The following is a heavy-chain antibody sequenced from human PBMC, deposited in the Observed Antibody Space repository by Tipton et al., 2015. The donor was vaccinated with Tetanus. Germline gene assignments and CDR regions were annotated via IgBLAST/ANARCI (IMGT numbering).Heavy chain of an antibody. Sequence: QLVQSGAEVKKPGESLKISCQGSGYNFNLYWIAWVRQMPGKGLEWMGIIYPGDSDTTYSPSFQGQVTIPADRSISTAYLQWSSLKASDTAVFFCARRLGPYTGDQIWHFDLWGRGTLVTVSS. CDR3: ARRLGPYTGDQIWHFDL. CDR1: GYNFNLYW. D-gene: IGHD7-27*01. V-gene: IGHV5-51*01. J-gene: IGHJ2*01. CDR2: IYPGDSDT.